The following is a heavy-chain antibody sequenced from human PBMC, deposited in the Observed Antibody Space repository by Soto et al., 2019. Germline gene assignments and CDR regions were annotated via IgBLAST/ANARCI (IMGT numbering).Heavy chain of an antibody. CDR1: GYSFAGDW. CDR3: ARQIYDSDTGPNFQYYFDS. D-gene: IGHD3-22*01. Sequence: GESLKISCKGSGYSFAGDWITWVRQKPGKGLEWMGRIDPSDSQTYYSPSFRGHVSISVNKSITTVFLQWSSLRASDTAMYYCARQIYDSDTGPNFQYYFDSWGQGTPVTVSS. CDR2: IDPSDSQT. J-gene: IGHJ4*02. V-gene: IGHV5-10-1*01.